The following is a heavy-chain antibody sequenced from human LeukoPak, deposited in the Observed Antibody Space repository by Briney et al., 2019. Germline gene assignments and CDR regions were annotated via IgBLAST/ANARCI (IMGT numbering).Heavy chain of an antibody. CDR3: ASAPYYGSRPDAFDI. CDR1: GFTFSSYS. Sequence: GGSLRLSCAASGFTFSSYSMNSVRQAPGKGLEWVSSISSSSSYIYYADSVKGRFTISRDNAKNSLYLQMNSLRAEDTAVYYCASAPYYGSRPDAFDIWGQGTMVTVSS. J-gene: IGHJ3*02. D-gene: IGHD3-10*01. CDR2: ISSSSSYI. V-gene: IGHV3-21*01.